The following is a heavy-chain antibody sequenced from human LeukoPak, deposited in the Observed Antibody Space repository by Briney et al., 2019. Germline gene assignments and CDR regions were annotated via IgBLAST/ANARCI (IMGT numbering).Heavy chain of an antibody. CDR2: IYYSGST. J-gene: IGHJ4*02. Sequence: SETLSLTCTVSGGSISSYYWSWIRQPPGKGLEWIGYIYYSGSTNYNPSLKSRVTISVDTSKNQFSLKLSSVTAADTAVYYCARSHYYDSSGYSPLGEYWGQGTLVTVSS. CDR1: GGSISSYY. D-gene: IGHD3-22*01. CDR3: ARSHYYDSSGYSPLGEY. V-gene: IGHV4-59*01.